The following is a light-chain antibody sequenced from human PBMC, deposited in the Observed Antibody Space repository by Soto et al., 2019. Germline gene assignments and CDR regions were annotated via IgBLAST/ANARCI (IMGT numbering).Light chain of an antibody. V-gene: IGLV2-8*01. CDR1: SSDVGSYNY. CDR2: EVT. J-gene: IGLJ2*01. Sequence: QSALTQPPSASGSPGQSVTISCTGTSSDVGSYNYVSWYQQHPGKAPKLMIFEVTMRPSGVPDRFSGSKSSNTASLTVSGLQAEDEADYYCSSYAGSNNFVIFGGGTKLTVL. CDR3: SSYAGSNNFVI.